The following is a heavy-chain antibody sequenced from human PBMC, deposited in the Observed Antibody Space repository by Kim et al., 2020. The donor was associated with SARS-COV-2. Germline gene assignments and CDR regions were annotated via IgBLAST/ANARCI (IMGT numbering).Heavy chain of an antibody. D-gene: IGHD6-19*01. J-gene: IGHJ4*02. Sequence: YSPSFQGQVTISADKSISTAYLQWSSLKASDTAMYYCARQAQWLDYYFDYWGQGTLVTVSS. CDR3: ARQAQWLDYYFDY. V-gene: IGHV5-51*01.